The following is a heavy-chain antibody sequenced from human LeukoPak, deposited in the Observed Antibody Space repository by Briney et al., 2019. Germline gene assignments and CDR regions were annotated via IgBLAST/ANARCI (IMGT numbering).Heavy chain of an antibody. CDR3: ARDLRGYYGSGSYSYYFDY. Sequence: SETLSLTCAVSGGSISSSNWWSWVRQPPGKGLEWIGEIYHSGSTNYNPSLKSRVTISVDKSKNQFSLKLSSVTAADTAVYYCARDLRGYYGSGSYSYYFDYWGQGTLVTVSS. CDR1: GGSISSSNW. J-gene: IGHJ4*02. D-gene: IGHD3-10*01. V-gene: IGHV4-4*02. CDR2: IYHSGST.